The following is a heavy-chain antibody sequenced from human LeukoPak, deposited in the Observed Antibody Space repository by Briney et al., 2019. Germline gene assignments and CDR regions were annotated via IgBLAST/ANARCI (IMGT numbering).Heavy chain of an antibody. CDR1: GFTFSSYG. V-gene: IGHV3-23*01. CDR2: ISSNGART. Sequence: QAGGSLRLSCAASGFTFSSYGMSWVRQAPGKGLEWVSGISSNGARTYYADSVKGRFTISRDNSKTTLHLQMNSLRAEDTAVYYCAQYTLNSGSPGRPFDHWGQGTLVTVSS. J-gene: IGHJ4*02. CDR3: AQYTLNSGSPGRPFDH. D-gene: IGHD1-26*01.